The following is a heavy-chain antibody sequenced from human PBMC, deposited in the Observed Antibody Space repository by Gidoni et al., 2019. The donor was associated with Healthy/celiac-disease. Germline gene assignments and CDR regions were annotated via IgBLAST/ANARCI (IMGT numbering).Heavy chain of an antibody. Sequence: EVQLVESGGGLVKPGRSLRLSCTASGFTFGDYAMSWFRQAPGKGLEWVGFIRSKAYGGTTEYAASVKGRFTISRDDSKSIAYLQMNSLKTEDTAVYYCTSGGYWSGYLLTSYYYYMDVWGKGTTVTVSS. J-gene: IGHJ6*03. CDR3: TSGGYWSGYLLTSYYYYMDV. D-gene: IGHD3-3*01. CDR1: GFTFGDYA. CDR2: IRSKAYGGTT. V-gene: IGHV3-49*05.